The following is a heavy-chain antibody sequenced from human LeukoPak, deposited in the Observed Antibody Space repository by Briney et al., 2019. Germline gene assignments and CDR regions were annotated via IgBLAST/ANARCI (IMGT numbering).Heavy chain of an antibody. CDR2: ISGSAVST. Sequence: GGSLRLSCAASGFTFDNSAMNWVRQAPGKGLEWVSGISGSAVSTFYADSVKGRFTISRDNCKNTLYLQMNSLRAEDTAVYYCVRDDDRPDNGLDYWGQGTLVTVSS. CDR1: GFTFDNSA. J-gene: IGHJ4*02. D-gene: IGHD3-22*01. CDR3: VRDDDRPDNGLDY. V-gene: IGHV3-23*01.